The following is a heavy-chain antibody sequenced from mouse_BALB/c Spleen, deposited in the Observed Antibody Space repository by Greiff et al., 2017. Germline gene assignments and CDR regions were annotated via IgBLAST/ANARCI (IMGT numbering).Heavy chain of an antibody. CDR1: GFTFSSYT. CDR2: ISNGGGST. CDR3: ARLGRVYYFDY. J-gene: IGHJ2*01. Sequence: DVMLVESGGGLVQPGGSLKLSCAASGFTFSSYTMSWVRQTPEKRLEWVAYISNGGGSTYYPDTVKGRFTISRDNAKNTLYLQMSSLKSEDTAMYYCARLGRVYYFDYWGQGTTLTVSS. V-gene: IGHV5-12-2*01. D-gene: IGHD4-1*01.